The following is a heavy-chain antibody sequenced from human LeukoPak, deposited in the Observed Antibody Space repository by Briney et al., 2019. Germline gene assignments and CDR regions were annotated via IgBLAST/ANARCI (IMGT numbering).Heavy chain of an antibody. CDR2: IYYSGST. CDR3: ARARLLGWPFLFDP. V-gene: IGHV4-59*01. J-gene: IGHJ5*02. D-gene: IGHD4-23*01. Sequence: SETLSLTCTVSGASISSYYWSWIRQPPGKGLEWIGYIYYSGSTNYNPSLKSRVTISVDTSKNQFSLKLSSVTAADTAVYYCARARLLGWPFLFDPWGQGTLVTVSS. CDR1: GASISSYY.